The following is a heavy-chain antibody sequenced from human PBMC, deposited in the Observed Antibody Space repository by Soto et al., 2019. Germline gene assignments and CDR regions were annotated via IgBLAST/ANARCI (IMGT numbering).Heavy chain of an antibody. J-gene: IGHJ5*02. D-gene: IGHD4-17*01. CDR2: IYHSGST. V-gene: IGHV4-30-2*01. CDR1: GGSISSGGYS. Sequence: SETLSLTCAVSGGSISSGGYSWSWIRQPPGKGLEWIGYIYHSGSTYYNPSLKSRVTISVDRSKNQFSLKLSSVTAADTAVYYCAREPDNEYGDYGGVGWFDPWGQGTLVTVSS. CDR3: AREPDNEYGDYGGVGWFDP.